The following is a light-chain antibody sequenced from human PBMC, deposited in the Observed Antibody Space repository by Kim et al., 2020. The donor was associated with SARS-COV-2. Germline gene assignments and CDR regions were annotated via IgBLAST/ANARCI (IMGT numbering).Light chain of an antibody. J-gene: IGLJ3*02. CDR2: YCSDSDR. CDR1: RDTHFGTYN. CDR3: MIWPTNACV. Sequence: LTCSLHRDTHFGTYNIYWYQQKPGSRPRYLVYYCSDSDRGQGSGVPSRFSGSKDASANAGVLLISGLQSEDEAVYYCMIWPTNACVFGGGTQLTVL. V-gene: IGLV5-37*01.